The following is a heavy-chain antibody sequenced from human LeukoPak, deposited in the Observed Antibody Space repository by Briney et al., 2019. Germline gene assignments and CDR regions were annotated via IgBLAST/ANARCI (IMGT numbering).Heavy chain of an antibody. Sequence: ASVKVSCKASGYTFTNYDINWVRQATGQGLEWMGWMGSNSGDTGYAQKFQDRVTMTRDTFISTAYMELNNVRSEDTAVYYCVRGSPNWGFDYWGQGTLVTVSS. CDR1: GYTFTNYD. J-gene: IGHJ4*02. CDR2: MGSNSGDT. D-gene: IGHD7-27*01. CDR3: VRGSPNWGFDY. V-gene: IGHV1-8*01.